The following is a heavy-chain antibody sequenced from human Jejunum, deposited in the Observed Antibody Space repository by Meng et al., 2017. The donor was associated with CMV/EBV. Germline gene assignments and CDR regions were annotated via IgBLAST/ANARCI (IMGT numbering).Heavy chain of an antibody. CDR3: ANLYSSSHFDY. CDR2: IYSGGDT. J-gene: IGHJ4*02. V-gene: IGHV3-23*03. CDR1: AFTFSVYA. D-gene: IGHD6-6*01. Sequence: SCAASAFTFSVYAMTWVRQAPGKGLEWVSLIYSGGDTFYGDSVKGRFTISRDNSKNILYLQMNGLRAEDTAVYYCANLYSSSHFDYWGQGTLVTVSS.